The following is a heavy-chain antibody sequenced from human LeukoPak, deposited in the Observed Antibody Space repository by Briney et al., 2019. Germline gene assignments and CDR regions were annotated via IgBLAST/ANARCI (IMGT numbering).Heavy chain of an antibody. V-gene: IGHV3-74*01. CDR2: INSDGSST. J-gene: IGHJ6*03. CDR1: GFTFSSYW. D-gene: IGHD3-10*01. Sequence: GGSLRLSCAASGFTFSSYWMHWVRQAPGKGLVWVSRINSDGSSTSYADSVKGRFTISRDNAKNTLYLQMNSLRAEDTAVYYCARAGGLGDYYYYYMDVWGKGTTVTVSS. CDR3: ARAGGLGDYYYYYMDV.